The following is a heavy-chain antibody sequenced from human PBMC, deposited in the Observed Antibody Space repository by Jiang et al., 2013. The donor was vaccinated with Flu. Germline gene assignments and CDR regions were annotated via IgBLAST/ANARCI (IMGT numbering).Heavy chain of an antibody. V-gene: IGHV4-31*03. J-gene: IGHJ4*02. CDR3: ARVSSVWGTDGSGSYSEQDY. Sequence: PGLVKPSQTLSLTCTVSGGSISSGGYYWSWIRQHPGKGLEWIGYIYYSGSTYYNPSLKSRVTISVDTSKNQFSLKLSSVTAADTAVYYCARVSSVWGTDGSGSYSEQDYWGQGTLVTVSS. CDR1: GGSISSGGYY. CDR2: IYYSGST. D-gene: IGHD3-10*01.